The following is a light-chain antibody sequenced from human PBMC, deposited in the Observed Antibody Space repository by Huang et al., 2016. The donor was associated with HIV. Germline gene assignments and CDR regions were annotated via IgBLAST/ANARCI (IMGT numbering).Light chain of an antibody. CDR3: QQYSRSAT. CDR2: KAS. J-gene: IGKJ2*01. CDR1: QRVTIW. V-gene: IGKV1-5*03. Sequence: DIQMTQSPSTLSASVGDRVTITCRASQRVTIWLAWYQQKPGKAPKLLNYKASTLESGFPSRFSGSGSWTEFTLTIGSLQPDDVATYYCQQYSRSATFGQGTKLEIK.